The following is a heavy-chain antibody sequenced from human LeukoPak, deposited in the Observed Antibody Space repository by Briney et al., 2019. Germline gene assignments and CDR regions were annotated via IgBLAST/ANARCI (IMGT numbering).Heavy chain of an antibody. CDR1: GFTFSSYG. Sequence: GGSLRLSCAASGFTFSSYGMHWVRQAPGKGLEWVAVIWYDGSNKYYADSVKGRFTISRDNSKNTLYLQMNSLRAEDTAVYYCVRTLGYCSSTSCPAVEFDYWGQGTLVTVSS. J-gene: IGHJ4*02. CDR2: IWYDGSNK. D-gene: IGHD2-2*01. V-gene: IGHV3-33*01. CDR3: VRTLGYCSSTSCPAVEFDY.